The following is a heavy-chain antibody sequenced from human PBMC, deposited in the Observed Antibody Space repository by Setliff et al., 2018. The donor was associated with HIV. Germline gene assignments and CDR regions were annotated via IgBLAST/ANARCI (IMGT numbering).Heavy chain of an antibody. J-gene: IGHJ4*02. CDR2: IRNKKNGGTT. CDR1: GFTFSNAW. V-gene: IGHV3-15*01. D-gene: IGHD1-26*01. CDR3: TTDLGSGRFSWNNN. Sequence: GGSLRLSCAAAGFTFSNAWMTWVRQAPGKGLEWVARIRNKKNGGTTYYAAPVEGRSTISRDDSKYTLSLQMNSLNTEDTAIYYCTTDLGSGRFSWNNNWGQGTLVTVSS.